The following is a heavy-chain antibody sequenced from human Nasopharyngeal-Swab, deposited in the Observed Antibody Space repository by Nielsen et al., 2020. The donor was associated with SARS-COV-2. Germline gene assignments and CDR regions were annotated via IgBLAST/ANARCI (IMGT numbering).Heavy chain of an antibody. CDR1: GGSISSGGYY. CDR2: IYYSGST. CDR3: ARGSSGYYYPSFDY. J-gene: IGHJ4*02. V-gene: IGHV4-30-4*08. Sequence: SETLSLTCTVSGGSISSGGYYWSWIRQHPGKGLEWIGYIYYSGSTYYNPSLKSRVTITVDTSKNQFSLKLTSVTAAHTAVYYCARGSSGYYYPSFDYWGQGTLATVSS. D-gene: IGHD3-22*01.